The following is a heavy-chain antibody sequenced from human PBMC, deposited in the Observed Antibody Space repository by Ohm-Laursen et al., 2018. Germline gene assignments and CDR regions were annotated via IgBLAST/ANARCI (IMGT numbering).Heavy chain of an antibody. V-gene: IGHV3-23*01. CDR2: ISGSGSRT. CDR1: GFTFSSYA. CDR3: ARGVVSYYFDSSGYYFDY. D-gene: IGHD3-22*01. J-gene: IGHJ4*02. Sequence: SLRLSCAASGFTFSSYAMNWVRQAPGKGLEWVSGISGSGSRTYYADSVKGRFTISRDNSRNTLCLQMNSLRVEDTALYYCARGVVSYYFDSSGYYFDYWGQGTLVTVSS.